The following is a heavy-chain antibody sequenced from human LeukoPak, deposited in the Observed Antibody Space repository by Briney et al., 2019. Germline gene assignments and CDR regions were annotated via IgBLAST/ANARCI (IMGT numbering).Heavy chain of an antibody. D-gene: IGHD5-18*01. Sequence: GGSLRLSCAASGFTFSSYAMSWVRQAPGKGLEWVSAISGSGGSTYYADSVKGRFTISRDNSKNTLYLQMNSLRAEDTAVYYCAKDSGAGYSYGQEADYWGQGTLVTVSS. CDR3: AKDSGAGYSYGQEADY. V-gene: IGHV3-23*01. CDR2: ISGSGGST. J-gene: IGHJ4*02. CDR1: GFTFSSYA.